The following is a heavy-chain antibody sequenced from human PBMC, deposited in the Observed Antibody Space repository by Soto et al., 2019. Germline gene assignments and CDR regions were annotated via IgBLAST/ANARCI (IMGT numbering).Heavy chain of an antibody. Sequence: SLMLSCAACGFTVSSYAMHWVRQAPGNGLEWVAVISYDGSNKYYADSVKGRFTISRDNSKNTLYLQMNSLRAEDTAVYYCARVAVRGVTPHYYYGMDVWGQGTTVTVSS. CDR2: ISYDGSNK. V-gene: IGHV3-30-3*01. J-gene: IGHJ6*01. CDR1: GFTVSSYA. CDR3: ARVAVRGVTPHYYYGMDV. D-gene: IGHD3-10*01.